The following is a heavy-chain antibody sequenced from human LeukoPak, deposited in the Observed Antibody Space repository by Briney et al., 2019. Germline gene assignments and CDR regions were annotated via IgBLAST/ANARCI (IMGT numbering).Heavy chain of an antibody. CDR2: INHSGST. J-gene: IGHJ6*04. Sequence: SETLSLTCAVYGGSFSGYYWSWIRQPPGKGLEWIGEINHSGSTNYNPSLKSRVTISVDTSKNQFSLKLSSVTAADTAVYYCAVGHSYGFAPLDVWGKGTTVTISS. CDR1: GGSFSGYY. CDR3: AVGHSYGFAPLDV. V-gene: IGHV4-34*01. D-gene: IGHD5-18*01.